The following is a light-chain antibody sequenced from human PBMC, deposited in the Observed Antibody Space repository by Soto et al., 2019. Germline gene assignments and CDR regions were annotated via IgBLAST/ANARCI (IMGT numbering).Light chain of an antibody. Sequence: DFQMTQSPSSLSASVGDRVIITCRASQGISDYLAWYQQKPGKVPKLLIYAASTLQSGVPSRFRGSGSGTDFTLTISRLQPEDVATYYCQRYNSAPYTFGQGTKLEIK. CDR3: QRYNSAPYT. J-gene: IGKJ2*01. CDR2: AAS. CDR1: QGISDY. V-gene: IGKV1-27*01.